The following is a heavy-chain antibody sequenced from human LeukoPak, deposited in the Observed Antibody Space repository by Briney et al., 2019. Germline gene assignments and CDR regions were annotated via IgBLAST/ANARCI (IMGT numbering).Heavy chain of an antibody. CDR3: ARGHQGYGSEIYYYYYGMDV. V-gene: IGHV3-48*01. CDR2: ISSSSSTI. Sequence: GGSLRLPCAASGFTFSSYSMNWVRQAPGKGLEWVSYISSSSSTIYYADSVKGRFTISRDNAKNSLYLQMNSLRAEDTAVYYCARGHQGYGSEIYYYYYGMDVWGQGTTVTVSS. D-gene: IGHD3-10*01. CDR1: GFTFSSYS. J-gene: IGHJ6*02.